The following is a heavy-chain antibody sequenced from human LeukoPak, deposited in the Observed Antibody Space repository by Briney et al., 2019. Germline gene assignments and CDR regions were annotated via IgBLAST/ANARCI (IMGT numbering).Heavy chain of an antibody. CDR1: GFTFSSYA. Sequence: SGGSLRLSCAASGFTFSSYAMHWVRQAPGKGLEWVAVISYDGSNKYYADSVKGRFTTSRDNSKNTLYLQMNSLRAEDTAVYYCATCIAAAGHYFDYWGQGTLVTVSS. CDR3: ATCIAAAGHYFDY. V-gene: IGHV3-30-3*01. J-gene: IGHJ4*02. CDR2: ISYDGSNK. D-gene: IGHD6-13*01.